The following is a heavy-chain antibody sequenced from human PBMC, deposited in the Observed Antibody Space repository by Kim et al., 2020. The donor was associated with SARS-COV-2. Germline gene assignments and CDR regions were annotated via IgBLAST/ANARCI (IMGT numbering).Heavy chain of an antibody. J-gene: IGHJ4*02. CDR3: ATAAYYYGSGSYYY. CDR1: GYTLTELS. CDR2: FDPEDGET. V-gene: IGHV1-24*01. Sequence: ASVKVSCKVSGYTLTELSMHWVRQAPGKGLEWMGGFDPEDGETIYAQKFQGRVTMTEDTYTDTAYMELSSLRSEDTAVYYCATAAYYYGSGSYYYWGQGTLVTVSS. D-gene: IGHD3-10*01.